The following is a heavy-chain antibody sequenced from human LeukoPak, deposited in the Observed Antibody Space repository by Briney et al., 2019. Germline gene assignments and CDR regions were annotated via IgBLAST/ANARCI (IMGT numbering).Heavy chain of an antibody. CDR1: GYIFSSYG. D-gene: IGHD1-1*01. J-gene: IGHJ4*02. CDR3: ARRQGTTLNFAY. CDR2: INAYNGNT. V-gene: IGHV1-18*01. Sequence: ASVKVSCKASGYIFSSYGFSWVRQAPGQGLEWMGWINAYNGNTNYAQNLQGRVTMTTDTSTSTAYMELRSLRSDDTAVYYCARRQGTTLNFAYWGQGTLVTVSS.